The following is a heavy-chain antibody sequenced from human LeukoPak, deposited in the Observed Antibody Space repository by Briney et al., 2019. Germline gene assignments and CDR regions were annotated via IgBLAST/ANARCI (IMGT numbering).Heavy chain of an antibody. D-gene: IGHD6-13*01. Sequence: PGGSLRLPCAASGFTFSSYGMHWVRQAPGKGLEWVAVISYDGSNKYYADSVKGRFTISRDNSKNTLYLQMNSLRAEDTAVYYCAGPAAAGTYYFDYWGQGTLVTVSS. V-gene: IGHV3-30*03. J-gene: IGHJ4*02. CDR3: AGPAAAGTYYFDY. CDR1: GFTFSSYG. CDR2: ISYDGSNK.